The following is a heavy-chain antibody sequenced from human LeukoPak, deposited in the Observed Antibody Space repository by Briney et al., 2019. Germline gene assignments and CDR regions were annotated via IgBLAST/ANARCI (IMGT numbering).Heavy chain of an antibody. CDR3: ARDAGIAVAGTPFRYFDY. CDR2: IIPILGIA. Sequence: ASVKVSCKASGGTFSSYTISWVRQAPGQGLEWMGRIIPILGIANYAQKFQGRVTITADKSTSTAYMELSSLRSEDTAVYYCARDAGIAVAGTPFRYFDYWGQGTLVTVSS. J-gene: IGHJ4*02. V-gene: IGHV1-69*04. D-gene: IGHD6-19*01. CDR1: GGTFSSYT.